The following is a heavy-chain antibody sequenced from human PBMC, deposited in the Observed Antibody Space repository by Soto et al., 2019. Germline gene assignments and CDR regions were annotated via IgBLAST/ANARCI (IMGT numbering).Heavy chain of an antibody. D-gene: IGHD1-26*01. Sequence: QVQLQESGPGLVKPSQTLSLTCTVSGGSISSGGYYWSWIRQHPGQVLEWIGFIYYSGSTYYNPSLKSQLTIAVDTSKHQFSPKLSSVTAADTAVYYCARESGSHKHPRFYYWGQGTLVTVSS. CDR3: ARESGSHKHPRFYY. V-gene: IGHV4-31*01. CDR1: GGSISSGGYY. CDR2: IYYSGST. J-gene: IGHJ4*02.